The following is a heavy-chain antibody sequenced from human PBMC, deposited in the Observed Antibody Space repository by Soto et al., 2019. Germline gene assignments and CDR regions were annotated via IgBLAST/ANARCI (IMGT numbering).Heavy chain of an antibody. CDR1: GGSFSGYY. V-gene: IGHV4-34*01. J-gene: IGHJ4*02. D-gene: IGHD1-1*01. Sequence: SETLSLTCAVYGGSFSGYYWSWIRQPPGKGLEWIGEINHSGSTNYNPSLKSRVTISVDTSKNQFSLKLSFVTAADTAVYYCARELTNSRAHFDYWGQGTLVTVSS. CDR3: ARELTNSRAHFDY. CDR2: INHSGST.